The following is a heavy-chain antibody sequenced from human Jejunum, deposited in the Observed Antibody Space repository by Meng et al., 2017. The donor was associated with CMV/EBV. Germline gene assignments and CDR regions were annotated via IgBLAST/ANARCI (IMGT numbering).Heavy chain of an antibody. V-gene: IGHV3-74*01. J-gene: IGHJ6*02. CDR1: PFINYW. Sequence: PFINYWIHWVRQAPGKGLVWVSRIDSDGSRTNYADSVKGRFTISRDNAKNTLYLQMNSLRAEDTAVYYCARGGSSYSYYYGMDVWGQGTTVTVSS. D-gene: IGHD2-15*01. CDR2: IDSDGSRT. CDR3: ARGGSSYSYYYGMDV.